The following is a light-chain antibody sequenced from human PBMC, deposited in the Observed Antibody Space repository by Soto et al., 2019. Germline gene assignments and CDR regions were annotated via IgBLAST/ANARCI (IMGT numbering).Light chain of an antibody. CDR3: QQYISTRT. Sequence: DVPMTQSPATLSASIGARVTITSRAGQNINGWLAWYQQKPGKAPNLLIYGASTLESGVPSRFSGSGYGTEFTLIISSLQPDDSGTYYCQQYISTRTFGQGNKVEVK. CDR2: GAS. CDR1: QNINGW. J-gene: IGKJ1*01. V-gene: IGKV1-5*03.